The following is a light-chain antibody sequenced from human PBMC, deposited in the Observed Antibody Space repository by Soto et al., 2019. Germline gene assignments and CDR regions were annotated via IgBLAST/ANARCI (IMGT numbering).Light chain of an antibody. V-gene: IGKV3-11*01. J-gene: IGKJ4*01. CDR1: QSVSSY. Sequence: EVVWSLSPATLSLTPRERATLSCRASQSVSSYLAWYQQKPGQAPRLLIYDASNRATGTPARFSGSGSGTDFTLTISSLEPEDFAVYYCQQRSYWPLTVGGGTKVDIK. CDR2: DAS. CDR3: QQRSYWPLT.